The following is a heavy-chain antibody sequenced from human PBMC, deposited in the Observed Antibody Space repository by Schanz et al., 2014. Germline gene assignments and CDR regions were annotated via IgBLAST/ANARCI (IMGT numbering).Heavy chain of an antibody. V-gene: IGHV4-59*01. CDR1: GGSISSFK. CDR2: IYSSGST. CDR3: AREWSSFDY. Sequence: QVQLQESGPGLVKPSETLSLTCTVSGGSISSFKWSWIRQPPGKGLEYIGYIYSSGSTNYNPSLERRVTMSVDTSKNQFSLKLSSVTAAATAVYYCAREWSSFDYWGQGTLVTVSS. J-gene: IGHJ4*02. D-gene: IGHD2-8*01.